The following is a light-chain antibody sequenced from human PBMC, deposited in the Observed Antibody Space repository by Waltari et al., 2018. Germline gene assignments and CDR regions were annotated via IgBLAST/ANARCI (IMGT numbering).Light chain of an antibody. CDR2: SAS. V-gene: IGKV3D-15*01. J-gene: IGKJ5*01. CDR1: QSVSNS. Sequence: EIVMTQSPPTLSVSPGERATLSCRASQSVSNSLAWYQHSTGRAAKLLIHSASTMAPGIPATFSGSGSETEFTLTISNLQSEDFALYYCQQYNNWPPITAGQGTRLEIK. CDR3: QQYNNWPPIT.